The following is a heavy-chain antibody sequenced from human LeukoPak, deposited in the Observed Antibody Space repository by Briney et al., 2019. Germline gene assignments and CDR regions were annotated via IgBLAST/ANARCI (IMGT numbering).Heavy chain of an antibody. CDR1: GGSISGGGYS. Sequence: PSETLSLTCAVSGGSISGGGYSWSWIRQPPGKGLEWIGYIYHSGSTYYNPSLKSRVTISVDRSKNQFSLKLSSVTAADTAVYYCARTTVVWGFDYWGQGTLVTVSS. J-gene: IGHJ4*02. V-gene: IGHV4-30-2*01. CDR2: IYHSGST. D-gene: IGHD2-15*01. CDR3: ARTTVVWGFDY.